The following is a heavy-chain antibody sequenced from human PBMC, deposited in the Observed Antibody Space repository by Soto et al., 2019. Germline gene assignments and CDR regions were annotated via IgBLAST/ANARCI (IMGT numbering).Heavy chain of an antibody. Sequence: VASVKVSCKASGGTFSSYAISWVRQAPGQGLEWMGGIIPIFGTANYAQKFQGRVTITADKSTSTAYMELSSLRSEDTAVYYCARGPRQLGGNYYYGMDVWGQGTTVTVSS. CDR1: GGTFSSYA. CDR2: IIPIFGTA. D-gene: IGHD1-1*01. V-gene: IGHV1-69*06. CDR3: ARGPRQLGGNYYYGMDV. J-gene: IGHJ6*02.